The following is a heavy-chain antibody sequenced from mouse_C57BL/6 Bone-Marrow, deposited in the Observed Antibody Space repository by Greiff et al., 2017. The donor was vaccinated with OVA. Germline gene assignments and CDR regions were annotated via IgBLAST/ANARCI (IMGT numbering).Heavy chain of an antibody. Sequence: EVQLQQSGAELVRPGASVKLSCTASGFNIKDDYMHWVKQRPEQGLEWIGWIDPENGDTEYASKFQGKATITADTSSNTAYLQLSSLTSEDTAVYYCTPLLCPDYYAMDYWGQGTSVTVSS. CDR3: TPLLCPDYYAMDY. V-gene: IGHV14-4*01. D-gene: IGHD6-5*01. J-gene: IGHJ4*01. CDR2: IDPENGDT. CDR1: GFNIKDDY.